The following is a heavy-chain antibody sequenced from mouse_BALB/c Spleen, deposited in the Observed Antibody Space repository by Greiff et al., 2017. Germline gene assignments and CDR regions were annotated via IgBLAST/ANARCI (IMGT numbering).Heavy chain of an antibody. Sequence: QVQLQQSGPGLVQPSQSLSITCTVSGFSLTSYGVHWVRQSPGKGLEWLGVIWSGGSTDYNAAFISRLSISKDNSKSQVFFKMNSLQANDTAIYYCARDYRYEIPFDYWGQGTTLTVSS. CDR2: IWSGGST. D-gene: IGHD2-14*01. CDR1: GFSLTSYG. CDR3: ARDYRYEIPFDY. J-gene: IGHJ2*01. V-gene: IGHV2-2*02.